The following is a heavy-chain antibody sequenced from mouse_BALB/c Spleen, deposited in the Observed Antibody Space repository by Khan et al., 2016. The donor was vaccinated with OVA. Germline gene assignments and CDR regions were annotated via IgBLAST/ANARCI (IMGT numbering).Heavy chain of an antibody. CDR3: ATSYFYGYYFDY. CDR1: GFTFNSYG. V-gene: IGHV5-17*02. J-gene: IGHJ2*01. Sequence: EVQRVESGGGLVQPGGSRKLSCAASGFTFNSYGMHWVRQAPEKGLEWVAYISGDSNTNYYADTVKGRFTISRDNPKNTLFLQLTSLMSEDTAMYYCATSYFYGYYFDYWGPGTTLTVS. CDR2: ISGDSNTN. D-gene: IGHD1-1*01.